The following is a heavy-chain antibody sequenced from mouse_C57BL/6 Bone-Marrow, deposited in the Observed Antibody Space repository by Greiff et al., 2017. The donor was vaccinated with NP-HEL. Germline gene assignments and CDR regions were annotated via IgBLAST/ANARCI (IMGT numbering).Heavy chain of an antibody. CDR2: IRNKANGYTT. CDR3: ARYFIFITTVVEDYFDY. J-gene: IGHJ2*01. D-gene: IGHD1-1*01. V-gene: IGHV7-3*01. Sequence: EVKLVESGGGLVQPGGSLSLSCAASGFTFTDYYMSWVRQPPGKALEWLGFIRNKANGYTTEYSASVKGRFTISRDNSQSILYLQMNALRAEDSATYYCARYFIFITTVVEDYFDYWGQGTTLTVSS. CDR1: GFTFTDYY.